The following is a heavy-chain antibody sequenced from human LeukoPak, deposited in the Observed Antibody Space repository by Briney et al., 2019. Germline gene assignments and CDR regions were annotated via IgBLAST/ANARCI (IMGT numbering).Heavy chain of an antibody. Sequence: SVKVSCKASGGTFSSYAISWVRQAPGQGLEWMGGIIPIFGTANYAQKFQGRVTITTDESTSTAYMELSSLRSEDTAVYYCAREEPPPGPPWEAWGQETRVTVS. CDR1: GGTFSSYA. CDR3: AREEPPPGPPWEA. V-gene: IGHV1-69*05. J-gene: IGHJ5*02. D-gene: IGHD1-26*01. CDR2: IIPIFGTA.